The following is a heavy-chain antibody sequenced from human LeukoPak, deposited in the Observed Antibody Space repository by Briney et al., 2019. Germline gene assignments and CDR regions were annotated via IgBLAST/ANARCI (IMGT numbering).Heavy chain of an antibody. J-gene: IGHJ5*02. D-gene: IGHD3-3*01. V-gene: IGHV4-39*07. CDR2: IYYSGST. CDR3: ARDLEYWFDP. Sequence: PSETLSLTCTVSGGSISSSSYYWGWIRQPPGKGLEWIGSIYYSGSTYYNPSLKSRVTISVDTSKNQFSLKLSSVTAADTAVYYCARDLEYWFDPWGQGTLVTVSS. CDR1: GGSISSSSYY.